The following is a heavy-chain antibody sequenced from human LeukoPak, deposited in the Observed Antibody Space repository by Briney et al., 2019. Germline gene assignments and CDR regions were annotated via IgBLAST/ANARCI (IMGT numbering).Heavy chain of an antibody. CDR1: GLTFSDYY. J-gene: IGHJ4*01. CDR3: ARDIWGEQWLPSPDFDY. CDR2: ISSSGSTI. Sequence: PGGSLRLSCAASGLTFSDYYMSWIRQAPGKGLEWVSYISSSGSTIYYADSVKGRFTISRDNAKNSLYLQMNSLRAEDTAVYYCARDIWGEQWLPSPDFDYWGQGTLVTVSS. D-gene: IGHD6-19*01. V-gene: IGHV3-11*01.